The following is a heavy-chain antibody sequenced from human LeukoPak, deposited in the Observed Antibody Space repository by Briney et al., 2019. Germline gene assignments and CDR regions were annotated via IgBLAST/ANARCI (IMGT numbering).Heavy chain of an antibody. V-gene: IGHV3-30*02. J-gene: IGHJ4*02. CDR1: GFTFGDYY. Sequence: RGSLRLSCAASGFTFGDYYMSWIRQAPGKGLEWVAFIRYDASNRFYADSVKGRSTISRDNSKSTVYLEMNSLRAEDTAVYYCARDGGGVGASPLDYWGQGTLVTVSS. CDR3: ARDGGGVGASPLDY. D-gene: IGHD1-26*01. CDR2: IRYDASNR.